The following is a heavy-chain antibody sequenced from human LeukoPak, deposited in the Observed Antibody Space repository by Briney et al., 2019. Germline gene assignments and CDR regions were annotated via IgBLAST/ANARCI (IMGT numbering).Heavy chain of an antibody. CDR2: IYYSGST. Sequence: SETLSLTCTVSGGSISSYYWGWIRQPPGKGLEWIGSIYYSGSTYYNPSLKSRVTISVDTSKNQFSLKLSSVTAADTAVYYCARLGTWIQESYYYMDVWGKGTTVTVSS. D-gene: IGHD1-14*01. CDR1: GGSISSYY. CDR3: ARLGTWIQESYYYMDV. V-gene: IGHV4-39*07. J-gene: IGHJ6*03.